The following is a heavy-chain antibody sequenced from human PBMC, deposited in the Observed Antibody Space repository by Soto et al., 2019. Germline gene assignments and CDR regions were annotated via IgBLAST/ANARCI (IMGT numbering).Heavy chain of an antibody. V-gene: IGHV4-39*01. D-gene: IGHD6-13*01. J-gene: IGHJ4*02. CDR1: GGSISSSSYY. Sequence: SETLSLTCTVSGGSISSSSYYWGWIRQPPGKGLEWIGSIYYSGSTYYNPSLKSRVTISVDTSKNQFSLKLSSVTAADTAVYYCAGSLITKLVREVFDYWGQGTLVTVSS. CDR3: AGSLITKLVREVFDY. CDR2: IYYSGST.